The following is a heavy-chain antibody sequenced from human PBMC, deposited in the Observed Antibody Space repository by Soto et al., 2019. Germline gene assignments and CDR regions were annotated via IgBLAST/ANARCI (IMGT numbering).Heavy chain of an antibody. CDR2: IYYSGST. V-gene: IGHV4-59*01. CDR3: ARDFPPVYHAPECSGGSCYPSYYMDV. Sequence: PSETLSLTCTVSGGSISSYYWSWIRQPPGKGLEWIGYIYYSGSTNYNPSLKSRVTISVDTSKNQFSLKLSSVTAADTAVYYCARDFPPVYHAPECSGGSCYPSYYMDVWGKGTTVTVSS. J-gene: IGHJ6*03. D-gene: IGHD2-15*01. CDR1: GGSISSYY.